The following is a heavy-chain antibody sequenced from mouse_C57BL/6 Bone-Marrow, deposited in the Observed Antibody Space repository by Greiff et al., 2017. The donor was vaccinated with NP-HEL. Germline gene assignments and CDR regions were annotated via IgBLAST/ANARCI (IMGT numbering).Heavy chain of an antibody. J-gene: IGHJ4*01. CDR1: GFTFSSYG. V-gene: IGHV5-6*01. CDR3: ARIGNPYAMDY. Sequence: EVKLVESGGDLVKPGGSLKLSCAASGFTFSSYGMSWVRQTPDKRLEWVATISSGGSYTYYTDSVKGRFTISRDNAKNTLYLQMSSLKSEDTAMYYCARIGNPYAMDYWGQGTSVTVSS. D-gene: IGHD2-14*01. CDR2: ISSGGSYT.